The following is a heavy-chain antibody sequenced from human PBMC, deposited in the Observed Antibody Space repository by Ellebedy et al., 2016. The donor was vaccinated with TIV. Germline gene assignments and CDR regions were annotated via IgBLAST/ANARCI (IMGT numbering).Heavy chain of an antibody. CDR1: GYTFASHG. CDR3: ARDGGAMTTVTTYDY. CDR2: TSPYNGHT. D-gene: IGHD4-11*01. Sequence: AASVKVSCKASGYTFASHGIGWVRQAPGQGLEWMGWTSPYNGHTNYAQKLQGRVTMTTDTYTSTAYMELRSLRSDDTAVYYCARDGGAMTTVTTYDYWGQGTLVIVSS. V-gene: IGHV1-18*01. J-gene: IGHJ4*02.